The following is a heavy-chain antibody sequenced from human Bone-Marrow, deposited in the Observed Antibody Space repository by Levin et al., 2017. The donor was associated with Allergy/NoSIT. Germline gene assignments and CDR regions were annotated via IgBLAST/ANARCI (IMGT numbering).Heavy chain of an antibody. CDR1: GGSVNSGRYY. CDR2: FFHSGNI. D-gene: IGHD2-15*01. Sequence: SETLSLTCTVSGGSVNSGRYYWSWIRQPPGKGLEFIGYFFHSGNINYTPSLGSRATISLDASKNQFSLALRSVTAADTALYYCARGNNIVVPPPSHWRTLARGVAGFDYWGQGVLVSVSS. CDR3: ARGNNIVVPPPSHWRTLARGVAGFDY. V-gene: IGHV4-61*01. J-gene: IGHJ4*02.